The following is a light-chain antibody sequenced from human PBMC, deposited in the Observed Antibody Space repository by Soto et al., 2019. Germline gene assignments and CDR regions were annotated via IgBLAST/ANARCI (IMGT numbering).Light chain of an antibody. J-gene: IGLJ2*01. CDR3: CSYAGSSTFV. Sequence: ALTQPASVSGSPGQSITISCTGTSSDVGSYNLVSWYQQHPGKAPKLMIYEGSKRPSGVSNRFSGSKSGNTASLTISGLQAEDEADYYCCSYAGSSTFVFGGGTKLTVL. CDR2: EGS. V-gene: IGLV2-23*03. CDR1: SSDVGSYNL.